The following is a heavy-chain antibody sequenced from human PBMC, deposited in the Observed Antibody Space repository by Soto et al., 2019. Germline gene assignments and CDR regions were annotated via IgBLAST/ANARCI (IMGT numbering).Heavy chain of an antibody. J-gene: IGHJ4*02. CDR2: ISYDGSNK. V-gene: IGHV3-30*18. CDR1: GFTFSSYG. CDR3: AKGGGDGYNWSRYFDY. D-gene: IGHD5-12*01. Sequence: GGSLRLSCAASGFTFSSYGMHWVRQAPGKGLEWVAVISYDGSNKYYADSVKGRFTISRDNSKNTLYLQMNSLRAEDTAVYYCAKGGGDGYNWSRYFDYWGQGTLVTVSS.